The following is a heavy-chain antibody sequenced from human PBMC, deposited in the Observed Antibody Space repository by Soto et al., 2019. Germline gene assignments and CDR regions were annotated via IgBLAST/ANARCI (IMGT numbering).Heavy chain of an antibody. CDR1: TFTFSAYW. J-gene: IGHJ6*02. Sequence: EVQLVESGGGLVQPGGSLRLSCAASTFTFSAYWMTWVRQDPGKGLEWVANIKGDGSEKYYVDSVKGRFTISRDNAKDSLYLQMNSLRAEDTAVYYCVRSYHYYDFWGGGSRGGYFYGMDVWGQGTTVTVSS. V-gene: IGHV3-7*01. CDR3: VRSYHYYDFWGGGSRGGYFYGMDV. D-gene: IGHD3-3*01. CDR2: IKGDGSEK.